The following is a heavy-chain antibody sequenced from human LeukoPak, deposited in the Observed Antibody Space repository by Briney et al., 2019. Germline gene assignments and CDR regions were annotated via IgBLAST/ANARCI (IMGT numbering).Heavy chain of an antibody. Sequence: ASVKVSCKASGYTFTDYYIHWVRQAPGQGLEWVAWINPNNGGPNYAQKFQGRVTMTRDTSISTAYMELSRLRSDDTAVYYCARARWELLDYWGQGTLVTVSS. J-gene: IGHJ4*02. D-gene: IGHD1-26*01. CDR2: INPNNGGP. V-gene: IGHV1-2*02. CDR1: GYTFTDYY. CDR3: ARARWELLDY.